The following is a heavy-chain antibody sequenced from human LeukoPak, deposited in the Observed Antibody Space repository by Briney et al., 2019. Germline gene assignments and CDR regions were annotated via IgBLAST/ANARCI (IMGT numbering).Heavy chain of an antibody. J-gene: IGHJ6*03. Sequence: SETLSLTCTVSGGSISSSGYYWGWIRQPPGKGLEWIGSLYYSGSTYYNPSLKSRVTTSVDTSKNQFSLKLSSATAADTAVYYCARHVGSGSAQYYYYYMDVWGKGTTVTVSS. CDR3: ARHVGSGSAQYYYYYMDV. D-gene: IGHD1-26*01. V-gene: IGHV4-39*01. CDR2: LYYSGST. CDR1: GGSISSSGYY.